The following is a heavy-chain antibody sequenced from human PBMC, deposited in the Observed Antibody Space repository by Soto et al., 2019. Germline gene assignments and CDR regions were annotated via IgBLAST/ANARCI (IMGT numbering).Heavy chain of an antibody. CDR2: IIPIFGTA. D-gene: IGHD3-3*01. CDR3: ASKGYDFWSGNYRHYGMDG. Sequence: GASVKVSCKASGGTFSSYAISWGRQAPGQGLEWMGGIIPIFGTANYAQKFQGRVTITADESTSTAYMELSSLRSEDTAVYYCASKGYDFWSGNYRHYGMDGWGQGTRVT. V-gene: IGHV1-69*13. CDR1: GGTFSSYA. J-gene: IGHJ6*02.